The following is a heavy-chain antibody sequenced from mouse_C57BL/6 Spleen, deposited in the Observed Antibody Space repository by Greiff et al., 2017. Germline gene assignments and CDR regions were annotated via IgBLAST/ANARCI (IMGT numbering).Heavy chain of an antibody. J-gene: IGHJ4*01. CDR2: IDPEDGDT. Sequence: EVKLQQSGAELVRPGASVKLSCTASGFNIKDYYMHWVKQRPEQGLEWIGRIDPEDGDTEYAPKFQGKATMTADTSSNTAYLQLSSLTSEDTAVYYCTTFSTGRRDAMDYWGQGTSVTVSS. D-gene: IGHD4-1*02. CDR1: GFNIKDYY. V-gene: IGHV14-1*01. CDR3: TTFSTGRRDAMDY.